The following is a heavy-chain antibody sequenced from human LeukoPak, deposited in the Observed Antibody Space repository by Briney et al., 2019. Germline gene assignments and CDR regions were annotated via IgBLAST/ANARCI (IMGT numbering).Heavy chain of an antibody. CDR1: GFTFSSYA. CDR3: AREPSDGGFDY. D-gene: IGHD1-26*01. J-gene: IGHJ4*02. CDR2: ISGSGGST. V-gene: IGHV3-23*01. Sequence: GGSLRLSCAASGFTFSSYAMSWVRQAPGKGLEWVSAISGSGGSTYYADSVKGRFTMSRDNSKNTLYLQMGSLRAEDMAVYYCAREPSDGGFDYWGQGTLVTVSS.